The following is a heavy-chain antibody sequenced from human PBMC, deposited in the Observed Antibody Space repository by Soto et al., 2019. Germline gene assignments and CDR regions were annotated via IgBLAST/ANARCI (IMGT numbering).Heavy chain of an antibody. CDR3: AKESRGNEELDAFDI. D-gene: IGHD1-1*01. Sequence: QVQLVESGGGVVQPGRSLRLSCAASGFTFSSYGMHWVRQAPGKGLEWVAVISYDGSNKYYADSVKGRFTISRDNSKNTLYLQMNSLRAEDTAVYYCAKESRGNEELDAFDIWGQGTMVTVSS. J-gene: IGHJ3*02. V-gene: IGHV3-30*18. CDR1: GFTFSSYG. CDR2: ISYDGSNK.